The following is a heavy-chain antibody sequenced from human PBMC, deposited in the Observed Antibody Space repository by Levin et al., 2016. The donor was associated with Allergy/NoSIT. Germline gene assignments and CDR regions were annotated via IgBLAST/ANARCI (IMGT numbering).Heavy chain of an antibody. CDR2: ISGSSGDI. Sequence: GESLKISCAASGFNFREYYMNWVRQAPGKGLECVSSISGSSGDIYYADSVKGRFTISRDNAKNSLFLQMNSLRAEDTATYYCVRDGRSYFYYYMDVWGKGTTVTVSS. V-gene: IGHV3-21*01. CDR3: VRDGRSYFYYYMDV. J-gene: IGHJ6*03. CDR1: GFNFREYY.